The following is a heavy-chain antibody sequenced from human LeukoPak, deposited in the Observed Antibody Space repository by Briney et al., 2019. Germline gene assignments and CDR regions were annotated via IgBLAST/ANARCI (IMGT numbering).Heavy chain of an antibody. D-gene: IGHD3-3*01. J-gene: IGHJ4*02. Sequence: TSETLSLTCTVSGGSISSSSYYWGWIRQPPGKGLEWIGNVYFRGSTYYNPSLKSRVTISVDTSKNQFFLKLNSVTAADTAVYYCARDTNYDFWSGLGLWGQGTLVTVSS. CDR2: VYFRGST. CDR3: ARDTNYDFWSGLGL. CDR1: GGSISSSSYY. V-gene: IGHV4-39*02.